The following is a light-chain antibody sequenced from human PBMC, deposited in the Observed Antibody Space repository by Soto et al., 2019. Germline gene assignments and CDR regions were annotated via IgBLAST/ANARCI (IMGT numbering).Light chain of an antibody. CDR2: AIS. CDR3: QQLNTYPVT. J-gene: IGKJ4*01. Sequence: DIQLTQSPSFLSASVGDRVTITCRASQGISSYLAWYQQKPGKAPKLLIYAISTFQSGVPSRFSGSGSGTEFTLTISSLQPEDFATYSCQQLNTYPVTFGGGTKVEIK. V-gene: IGKV1-9*01. CDR1: QGISSY.